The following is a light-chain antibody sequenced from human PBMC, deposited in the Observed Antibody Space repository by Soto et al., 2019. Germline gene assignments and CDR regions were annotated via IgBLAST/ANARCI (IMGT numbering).Light chain of an antibody. J-gene: IGKJ1*01. CDR1: QSLLYSDGNTY. CDR2: KVS. CDR3: MQGTQWLPT. Sequence: DIVMTQSPLSLPVTLGQPASISCRSSQSLLYSDGNTYLNWFHQRPGQSPRRLIYKVSSRDSGVPDRFSGSGSGTDFTLKISRVEAEDVGVYYCMQGTQWLPTFGQGTKVEIK. V-gene: IGKV2-30*01.